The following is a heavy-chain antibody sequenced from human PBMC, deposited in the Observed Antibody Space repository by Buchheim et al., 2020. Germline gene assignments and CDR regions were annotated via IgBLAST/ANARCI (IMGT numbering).Heavy chain of an antibody. CDR2: INSDGSST. J-gene: IGHJ4*02. Sequence: EVQLVESGGGLVQPGGSLRLSCAASGFTFSDLWMHWVRQTPGKGLMWVSRINSDGSSTIYGESVKGRFTVSRDNAKNTLYLQMNSLRAEDTGVYYCARDPLLNGGTLDYWGQGTL. CDR3: ARDPLLNGGTLDY. V-gene: IGHV3-74*01. CDR1: GFTFSDLW. D-gene: IGHD1-1*01.